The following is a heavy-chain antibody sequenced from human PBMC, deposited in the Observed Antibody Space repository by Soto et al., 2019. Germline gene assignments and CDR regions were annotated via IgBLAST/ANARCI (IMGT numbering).Heavy chain of an antibody. J-gene: IGHJ4*02. CDR2: ISWNSDNI. Sequence: EVHLVESGGGLVQPGGSLRLSCAASGFIFDDYGMHWVRQAPGKGLEWVSGISWNSDNIGYADSVKGRFTISRDNVKNSLYLQMNSLRPEDTALYSCVKFRATVGWGQGTLVTASS. D-gene: IGHD1-26*01. CDR1: GFIFDDYG. CDR3: VKFRATVG. V-gene: IGHV3-9*01.